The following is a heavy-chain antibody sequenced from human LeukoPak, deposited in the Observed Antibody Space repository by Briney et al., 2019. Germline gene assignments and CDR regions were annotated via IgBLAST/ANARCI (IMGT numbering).Heavy chain of an antibody. D-gene: IGHD3-9*01. V-gene: IGHV3-49*04. CDR3: TRAIRYFDWGMHGIGY. J-gene: IGHJ4*02. Sequence: GGSLRLSCTTSGFTFGDFAMNWVRQAPGKGLEWVAFIRSKAYGGTTEYAASVKGRFTIARDDSKSIAYLQMNSLKTEDTAVYYCTRAIRYFDWGMHGIGYWGQGTLVTVSS. CDR1: GFTFGDFA. CDR2: IRSKAYGGTT.